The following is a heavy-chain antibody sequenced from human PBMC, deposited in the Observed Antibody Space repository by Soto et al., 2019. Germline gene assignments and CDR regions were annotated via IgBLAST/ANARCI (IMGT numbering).Heavy chain of an antibody. V-gene: IGHV3-23*01. Sequence: GGSLRLSCAASGFTFSSYAMSWVRQAPGKGLEWVSAISGSGGSTYYADSVKGRFTISRDNSKNTLYLQMNSLRAEDTAVYYCAKADDSSGYYDAFDTWGQGTMVTVSS. D-gene: IGHD3-22*01. CDR1: GFTFSSYA. CDR3: AKADDSSGYYDAFDT. J-gene: IGHJ3*02. CDR2: ISGSGGST.